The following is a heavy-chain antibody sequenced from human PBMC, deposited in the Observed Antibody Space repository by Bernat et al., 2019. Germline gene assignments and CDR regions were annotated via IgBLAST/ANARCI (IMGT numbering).Heavy chain of an antibody. CDR2: IKQDGSEK. CDR1: GFTFSSYW. Sequence: EVQLVESGGGLVQPGGSLRLSCAASGFTFSSYWMTWVRQAPGKGLEWVAIIKQDGSEKYYVDSVKGRFTISRDNAKNSLYLQMNSLRAEDTAVYYCARPNQDGDYGGVYFDHWGQGALVTVSP. V-gene: IGHV3-7*01. CDR3: ARPNQDGDYGGVYFDH. J-gene: IGHJ4*02. D-gene: IGHD4-17*01.